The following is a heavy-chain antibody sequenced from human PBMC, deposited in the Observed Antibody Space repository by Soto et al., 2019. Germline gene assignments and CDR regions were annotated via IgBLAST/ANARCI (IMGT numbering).Heavy chain of an antibody. CDR3: AAELYVGGDCCHFDY. V-gene: IGHV1-58*01. CDR2: IIVGSGKT. CDR1: GFTFSNSA. D-gene: IGHD2-21*02. Sequence: SVKVSCKTSGFTFSNSAVQWVRQARGQRLGWIGWIIVGSGKTNYLQELQERITITRDMSTSTVYMELGSLRSEDTAVYYCAAELYVGGDCCHFDYWGQGTLVTVSS. J-gene: IGHJ4*02.